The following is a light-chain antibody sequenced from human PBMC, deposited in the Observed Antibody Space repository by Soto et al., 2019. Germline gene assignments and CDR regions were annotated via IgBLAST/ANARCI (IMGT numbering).Light chain of an antibody. Sequence: IVLTQSPATLSLSPWIRATLSCRASQNISNYLIWYQQKPGQAPRLLIYDVSNRATGIPARFSGSGSGTDISLPISSIEPEDVAVYYCQQRSNWAPTWTFGQGTKVDIK. J-gene: IGKJ1*01. CDR1: QNISNY. V-gene: IGKV3-11*01. CDR3: QQRSNWAPTWT. CDR2: DVS.